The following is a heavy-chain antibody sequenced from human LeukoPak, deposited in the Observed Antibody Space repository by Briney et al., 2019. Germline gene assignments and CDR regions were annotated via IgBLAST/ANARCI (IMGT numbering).Heavy chain of an antibody. CDR3: ARSRGAGPGAYFDY. D-gene: IGHD6-19*01. CDR1: GGSISSYY. CDR2: IYYSGST. V-gene: IGHV4-59*08. J-gene: IGHJ4*02. Sequence: PSETLSLTCTVSGGSISSYYWSGIRQPPGKGLEWIGYIYYSGSTNYSPSLKSRVTISVDTSKNQFSLKLSSVTAADTAVYYCARSRGAGPGAYFDYWGQGTLVTVSS.